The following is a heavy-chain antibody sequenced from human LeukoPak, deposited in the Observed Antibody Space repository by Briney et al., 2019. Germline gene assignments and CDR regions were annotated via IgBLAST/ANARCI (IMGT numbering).Heavy chain of an antibody. D-gene: IGHD5-24*01. CDR2: IYSGGST. J-gene: IGHJ4*02. Sequence: PGGSLGLSCAASGFTVSSKYMSWVRQAPGKGLEWVSVIYSGGSTYYADSVKGRFTISRDNSKNTVYLQMNSLRAEDTAVYYCARESSGWLQLFDYWGQGTLVTVSS. CDR1: GFTVSSKY. CDR3: ARESSGWLQLFDY. V-gene: IGHV3-66*01.